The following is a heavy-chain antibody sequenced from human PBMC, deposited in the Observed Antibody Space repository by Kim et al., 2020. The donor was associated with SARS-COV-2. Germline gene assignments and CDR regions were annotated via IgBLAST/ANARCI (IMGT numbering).Heavy chain of an antibody. Sequence: SETLSLTCTVSGGSVSSGSYYWSWIRQPPGKGLEWIGYIYYSGSTNYNPSLKSRVTISVDTSKNQFSLKLSSVTAADTAVYYCARDRGTMVQGVINYYYGMDVWGQGTTVTVSS. CDR3: ARDRGTMVQGVINYYYGMDV. J-gene: IGHJ6*02. CDR2: IYYSGST. D-gene: IGHD3-10*01. V-gene: IGHV4-61*01. CDR1: GGSVSSGSYY.